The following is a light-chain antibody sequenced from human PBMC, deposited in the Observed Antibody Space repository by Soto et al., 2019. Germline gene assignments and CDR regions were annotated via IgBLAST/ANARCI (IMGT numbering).Light chain of an antibody. V-gene: IGKV3-15*01. CDR2: DAS. J-gene: IGKJ5*01. CDR1: QSVSSN. Sequence: EIVMTQSPATLSVSPGERATLSCRASQSVSSNLAWYQQKPGQAPRFLIYDASKRATGTPARFSGSGSGTDFTLTISSLEPEDFAVYYCQQRKSWPAITFGQGTRLEIK. CDR3: QQRKSWPAIT.